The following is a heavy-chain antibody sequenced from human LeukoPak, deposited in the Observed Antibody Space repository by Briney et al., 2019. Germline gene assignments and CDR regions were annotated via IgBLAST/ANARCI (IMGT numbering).Heavy chain of an antibody. V-gene: IGHV3-30-3*01. CDR3: ARALYYDILTNYQTHTYYFDY. CDR2: ISFDGTNK. J-gene: IGHJ4*02. D-gene: IGHD3-9*01. CDR1: GFTLSTYA. Sequence: GGSLRLSCAASGFTLSTYAMHWVRQAPGKGLEWVAVISFDGTNKYYADSVKGRFTISGDDSKNTLYLQMNSLRAEDSAVYYCARALYYDILTNYQTHTYYFDYWGQGTLLTVSS.